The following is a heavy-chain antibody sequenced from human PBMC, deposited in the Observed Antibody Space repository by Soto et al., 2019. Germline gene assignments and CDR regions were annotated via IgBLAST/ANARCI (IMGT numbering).Heavy chain of an antibody. CDR2: ISSTTNYI. CDR1: GFTFTRYS. CDR3: ARESEDLTSNFDY. V-gene: IGHV3-21*01. Sequence: GGSLRLSCAASGFTFTRYSMSWVRQSPGKGLEWVSSISSTTNYIYYADSMKGRFTVSRDNAKNSVYLEMNSLSAEDTAVYYCARESEDLTSNFDYWGQGTLVTVSS. J-gene: IGHJ4*02.